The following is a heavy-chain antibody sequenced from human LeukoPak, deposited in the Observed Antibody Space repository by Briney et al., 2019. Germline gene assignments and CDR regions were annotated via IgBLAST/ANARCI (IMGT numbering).Heavy chain of an antibody. J-gene: IGHJ6*03. V-gene: IGHV4-34*01. CDR3: ARRSMVVTPSGNYMDV. CDR1: GGSFSGYY. Sequence: SETLSLTCAVYGGSFSGYYWSWIRQPPGKGLEWIGEINHSGSTNYNLSLKSRVTISVDTSKNQFSLKLSSVTAADTAVYYCARRSMVVTPSGNYMDVWGKGTTVTVSS. CDR2: INHSGST. D-gene: IGHD2-21*02.